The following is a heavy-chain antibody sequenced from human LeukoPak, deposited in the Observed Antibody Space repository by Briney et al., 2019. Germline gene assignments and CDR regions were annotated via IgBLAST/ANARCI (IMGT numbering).Heavy chain of an antibody. CDR3: ARDRRTMVRGVVYYFDY. D-gene: IGHD3-10*01. CDR2: IKQDGSEK. J-gene: IGHJ4*02. Sequence: GGSLRLSCAASGFTFSSYWMSWARQAPGKGREWVANIKQDGSEKYYVDSVKCRFTISRDNDKNSLYLQMNRLRADDTAVYYCARDRRTMVRGVVYYFDYWGQGTLVTVSS. V-gene: IGHV3-7*01. CDR1: GFTFSSYW.